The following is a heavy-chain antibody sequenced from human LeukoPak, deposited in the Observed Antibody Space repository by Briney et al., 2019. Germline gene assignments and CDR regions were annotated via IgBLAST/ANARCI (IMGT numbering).Heavy chain of an antibody. CDR1: GFTFSSYA. J-gene: IGHJ5*02. CDR3: AKGGGYDFWSGTNWFDP. D-gene: IGHD3-3*01. V-gene: IGHV3-23*01. Sequence: GGSLRLFCAASGFTFSSYAMSWVRQAPGKGLEWVSAISGSGGSTYYADSVKGRFTISRDNSKNTLYLQMNSLRAEDTAVYYCAKGGGYDFWSGTNWFDPWGQGTLVTVSS. CDR2: ISGSGGST.